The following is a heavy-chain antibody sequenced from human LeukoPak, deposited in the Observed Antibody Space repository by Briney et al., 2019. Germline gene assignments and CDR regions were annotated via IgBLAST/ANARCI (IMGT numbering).Heavy chain of an antibody. CDR3: ARDGLAPVTFDL. V-gene: IGHV3-21*06. D-gene: IGHD3-10*01. Sequence: GGSLRLSCAASGFTFSTYSMNWVRQAPGKGLEWVSSITSSSSDIYYADSVKGRFPISRDNAKNSLSLQLNSLRAEDTAVYYCARDGLAPVTFDLWGRGTLVTVSS. J-gene: IGHJ2*01. CDR2: ITSSSSDI. CDR1: GFTFSTYS.